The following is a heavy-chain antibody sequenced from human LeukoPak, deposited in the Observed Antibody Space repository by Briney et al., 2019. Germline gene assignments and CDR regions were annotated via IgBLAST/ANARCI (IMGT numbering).Heavy chain of an antibody. CDR1: GGTFSSYA. Sequence: SVKVSCKASGGTFSSYAISCVRQGPGQGLEWMGGIIPIFGTANYAQKFQGRVTITADKSTSTAYMELSSLRSEDTAVYYCARDAYGSGSYGGLYGMDVWGKGTTVTVSS. D-gene: IGHD3-10*01. J-gene: IGHJ6*04. CDR3: ARDAYGSGSYGGLYGMDV. CDR2: IIPIFGTA. V-gene: IGHV1-69*06.